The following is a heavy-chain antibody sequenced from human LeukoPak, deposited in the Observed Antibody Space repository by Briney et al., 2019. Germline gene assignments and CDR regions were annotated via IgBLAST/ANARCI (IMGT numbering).Heavy chain of an antibody. Sequence: PGGSLRLSCAASGFTFSNRAMNWVRQAPGKGLEWVSYMSGSSNYIYYADSVKGRFIISRDNAKNSLYLQMNSLRAEDTAVYYCAREQDTTPDFWGQGTLVTVSS. J-gene: IGHJ4*02. V-gene: IGHV3-21*01. CDR3: AREQDTTPDF. D-gene: IGHD1-1*01. CDR1: GFTFSNRA. CDR2: MSGSSNYI.